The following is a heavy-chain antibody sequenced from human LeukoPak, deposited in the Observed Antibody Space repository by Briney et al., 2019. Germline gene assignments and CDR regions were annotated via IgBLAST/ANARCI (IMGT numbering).Heavy chain of an antibody. CDR2: INPNSGDT. CDR3: GRVRNRVAGTYIGY. CDR1: GYISTGYY. D-gene: IGHD6-19*01. Sequence: ASVKVSCKASGYISTGYYMHWVRQAPGQGLEWMGWINPNSGDTNYAQKFQGRVTMTRDTSISTAYMELSRLRSDDTAVYYCGRVRNRVAGTYIGYWGQGTLGTVS. J-gene: IGHJ4*01. V-gene: IGHV1-2*02.